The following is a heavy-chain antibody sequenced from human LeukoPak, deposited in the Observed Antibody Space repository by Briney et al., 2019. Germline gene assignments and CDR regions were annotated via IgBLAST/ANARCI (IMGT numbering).Heavy chain of an antibody. CDR1: GFPFSRYT. Sequence: GGSLRLSCAASGFPFSRYTMSWVRQTPGKGRECVSLIGDSGSSTYYADSVKGRVTISRDNANNTLYLQINSLRAEDTGVYSCVKESYDSHGYYYKEFFQHWGQGTLVTVSS. V-gene: IGHV3-23*01. J-gene: IGHJ1*01. CDR3: VKESYDSHGYYYKEFFQH. CDR2: IGDSGSST. D-gene: IGHD3-22*01.